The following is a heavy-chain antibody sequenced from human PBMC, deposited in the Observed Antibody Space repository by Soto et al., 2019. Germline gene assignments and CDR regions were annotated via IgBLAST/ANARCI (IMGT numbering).Heavy chain of an antibody. V-gene: IGHV3-74*01. Sequence: EVQLVESGGGLVQPGGSLRLTCAASGFTFSSNWMHWVRQVPGTGLAWVAHINSDGRRTNYADSVKGRFTISRDNAKNTLYLQMNTLRVDDTGEYYCARGGCSATSCLDYWGQGTLVTVSP. J-gene: IGHJ4*02. CDR3: ARGGCSATSCLDY. CDR1: GFTFSSNW. D-gene: IGHD2-2*01. CDR2: INSDGRRT.